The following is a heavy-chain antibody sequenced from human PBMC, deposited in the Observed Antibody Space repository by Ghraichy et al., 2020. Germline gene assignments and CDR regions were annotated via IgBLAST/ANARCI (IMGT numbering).Heavy chain of an antibody. CDR1: EFAFSSYA. CDR3: ATARGITGIITNDY. V-gene: IGHV3-23*01. Sequence: GSLRLSCAVSEFAFSSYAMSWVCQAPGKGLEWVSSISNGGDNTYYADSVKGRFTISRDNFKNTLYVQMDSVRAEDTAMYYCATARGITGIITNDYWGQGTLVTVSS. CDR2: ISNGGDNT. J-gene: IGHJ4*02. D-gene: IGHD1-20*01.